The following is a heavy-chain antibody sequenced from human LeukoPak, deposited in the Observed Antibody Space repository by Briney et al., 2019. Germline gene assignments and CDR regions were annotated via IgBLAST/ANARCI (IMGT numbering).Heavy chain of an antibody. J-gene: IGHJ3*02. CDR2: IKQDGSEK. V-gene: IGHV3-7*01. Sequence: GGSLRLSCAASGFTFSSYWMSWVRQAPGKGLEWVANIKQDGSEKYYVDSVKGRFTISRDNAKNSLYLQMNSLRAEDTAVYYCAKDIGSYDSSGYYYFDAFDIWGQGTMVTVSS. CDR1: GFTFSSYW. CDR3: AKDIGSYDSSGYYYFDAFDI. D-gene: IGHD3-22*01.